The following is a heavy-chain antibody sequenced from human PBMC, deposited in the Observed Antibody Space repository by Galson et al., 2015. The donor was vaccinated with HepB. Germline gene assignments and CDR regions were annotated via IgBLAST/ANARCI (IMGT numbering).Heavy chain of an antibody. D-gene: IGHD3-22*01. CDR2: IIPILGIA. Sequence: SVKVSCKASGGTFSSYAISWVRQAPGQGLEWMGGIIPILGIANYAQKFQGRVTITADKSTSTAYMELSSLRSEDTAVYYCARDLTYYDSSGSTKGDYWGQGTLVTVSS. J-gene: IGHJ4*02. CDR1: GGTFSSYA. CDR3: ARDLTYYDSSGSTKGDY. V-gene: IGHV1-69*10.